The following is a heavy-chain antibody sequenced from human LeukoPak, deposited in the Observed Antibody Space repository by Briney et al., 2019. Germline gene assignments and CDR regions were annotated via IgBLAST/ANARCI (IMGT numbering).Heavy chain of an antibody. J-gene: IGHJ4*02. V-gene: IGHV3-7*03. CDR2: VNQNGNTK. Sequence: GGSLRLSRAASGFTFNACWLSWVRQAPGKGLEWVANVNQNGNTKLYVDSVKGRFTISRDNAKNSLVLQMDSLRVEDTAVYYCARGCSGDWSLGGQGTLVTVSS. CDR1: GFTFNACW. CDR3: ARGCSGDWSL. D-gene: IGHD2-21*02.